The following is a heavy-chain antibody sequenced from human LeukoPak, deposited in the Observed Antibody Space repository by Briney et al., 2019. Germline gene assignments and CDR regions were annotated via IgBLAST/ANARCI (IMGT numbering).Heavy chain of an antibody. CDR1: GGTFGSYA. D-gene: IGHD6-13*01. CDR3: ARDEEKAAGSL. V-gene: IGHV1-69*13. CDR2: IIPLFGAP. J-gene: IGHJ4*02. Sequence: SVKVSCKPSGGTFGSYAISWVRQAPGQGLEWVGGIIPLFGAPLYAQKFQGRVTITADERTSTVYMDLSSQRSDDTAVYYCARDEEKAAGSLWGQGTPVTVSS.